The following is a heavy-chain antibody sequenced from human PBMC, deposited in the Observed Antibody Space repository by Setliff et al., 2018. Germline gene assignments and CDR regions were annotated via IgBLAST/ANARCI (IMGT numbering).Heavy chain of an antibody. Sequence: ASVKVSCKASGYTLTELSRHWVRQAPGQGLEWMGIINPSGGSTSYAQKFQGRVTMTRDTSTSTVYMELSSLRSEDTAVYYCARDQGSGYAYYFDYWGQGTLVTVSS. J-gene: IGHJ4*02. V-gene: IGHV1-46*01. CDR2: INPSGGST. D-gene: IGHD5-12*01. CDR3: ARDQGSGYAYYFDY. CDR1: GYTLTELS.